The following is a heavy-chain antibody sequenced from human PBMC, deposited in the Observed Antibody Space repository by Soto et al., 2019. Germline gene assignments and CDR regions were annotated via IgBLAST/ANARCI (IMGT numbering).Heavy chain of an antibody. CDR2: IIPIFGTA. CDR1: VVTFSSYA. D-gene: IGHD6-19*01. CDR3: ACRVAVAGQTDY. Sequence: QVQLVQSGAEVKKPGSSVKVSCHASVVTFSSYAISWVRHAPGQVLEWMGGIIPIFGTANYAQKFQGRVTSTADEAPSTDYMELRSLRSEATAVYYGACRVAVAGQTDYWGQGTLVTVSS. J-gene: IGHJ4*02. V-gene: IGHV1-69*12.